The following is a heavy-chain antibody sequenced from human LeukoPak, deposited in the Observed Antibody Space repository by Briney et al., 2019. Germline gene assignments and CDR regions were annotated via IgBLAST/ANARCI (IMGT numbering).Heavy chain of an antibody. CDR3: ARTGWNDAFNI. V-gene: IGHV3-11*04. CDR1: GFTFSDFY. D-gene: IGHD1-1*01. J-gene: IGHJ3*02. Sequence: GGSLRLSCAASGFTFSDFYMNWIRQAPGTGLEWVSFISGSGSTISYADSVKGRFTISRDNAKNPLYLQMNSLRAEDTAVYYCARTGWNDAFNIWGQGTLVTVSS. CDR2: ISGSGSTI.